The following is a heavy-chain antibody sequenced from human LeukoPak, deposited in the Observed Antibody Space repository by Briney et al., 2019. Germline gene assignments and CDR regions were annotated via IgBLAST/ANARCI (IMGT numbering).Heavy chain of an antibody. J-gene: IGHJ4*02. CDR3: ARARYSSSWACDY. V-gene: IGHV4-30-4*02. Sequence: SETLSLTCTVSGDSISSGDYYWSWIRQPPGRGLEWIGYIYYSGSTYYNPSLKSRVTISVDTSKNQFSLKLSSVTAADTAVYYCARARYSSSWACDYWGQGTLVTVSS. CDR2: IYYSGST. D-gene: IGHD6-13*01. CDR1: GDSISSGDYY.